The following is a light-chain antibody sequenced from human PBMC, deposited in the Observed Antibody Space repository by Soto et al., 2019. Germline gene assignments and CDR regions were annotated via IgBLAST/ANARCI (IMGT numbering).Light chain of an antibody. Sequence: EMVLTQSPGTLSLSPGERATLSCRASQSVSSCYLAWYQQKPGQAPRLLIYGASSRATGIPDRFSGSGSGTDFTLTISRLEPEDFAVSYCQQYGSSPRTVGPGPKVHS. CDR2: GAS. V-gene: IGKV3-20*01. J-gene: IGKJ3*01. CDR3: QQYGSSPRT. CDR1: QSVSSCY.